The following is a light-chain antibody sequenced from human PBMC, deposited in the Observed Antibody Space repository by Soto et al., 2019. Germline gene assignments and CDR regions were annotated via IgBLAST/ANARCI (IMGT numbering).Light chain of an antibody. CDR2: EVT. CDR3: ASYTSRGTRV. J-gene: IGLJ1*01. V-gene: IGLV2-14*01. CDR1: SSDVGGYNY. Sequence: QSALTQPASVSGSPGQSITISCTGTSSDVGGYNYVSWYQQRPGNAPKFMIYEVTNRASGVSNRFSGSKSGNTASLTISGLQAEDEADYYCASYTSRGTRVFGTGTKLTVL.